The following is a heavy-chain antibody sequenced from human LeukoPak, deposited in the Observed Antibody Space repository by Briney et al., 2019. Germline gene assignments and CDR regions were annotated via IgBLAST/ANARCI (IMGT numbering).Heavy chain of an antibody. CDR3: AKGANWNYAGQFDY. V-gene: IGHV3-48*03. CDR2: ISSGGTTR. J-gene: IGHJ4*02. CDR1: GFTFSSYE. Sequence: GGSLRLSCAASGFTFSSYEMNWVRQAPGKGLEWVSYISSGGTTRYYADSVKGRFTISRDNAKNSLYLQMNSLRAEDTAAYYCAKGANWNYAGQFDYWGQGTLVTVSS. D-gene: IGHD1-7*01.